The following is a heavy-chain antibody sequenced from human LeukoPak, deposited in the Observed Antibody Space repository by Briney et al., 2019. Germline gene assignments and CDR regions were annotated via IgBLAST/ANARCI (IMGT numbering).Heavy chain of an antibody. D-gene: IGHD6-13*01. CDR2: ISSSSSYI. V-gene: IGHV3-21*01. CDR1: GFTFSSYS. Sequence: GGSLRLSCAASGFTFSSYSMNWVRQAPGKGLEWVSSISSSSSYIYYADSVKGRFTISRDNAKNSLYLQMNSLRAEDTAVYYCARVRMVPSGAAAGTIVMDYWGQGTLVTVSS. J-gene: IGHJ4*02. CDR3: ARVRMVPSGAAAGTIVMDY.